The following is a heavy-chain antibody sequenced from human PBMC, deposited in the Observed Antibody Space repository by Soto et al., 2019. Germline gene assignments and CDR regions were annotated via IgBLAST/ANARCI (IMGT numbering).Heavy chain of an antibody. Sequence: TLSLTCAVSGGSISSGGYSWSWIRQPPGKGLEWIGYIYHSGSTYYNPSLKSRVTISVDRSKNQFSLKLSSVTAADTAVYYCARDSYYDYVWGSPDAFDIWGQGTMVTVSS. V-gene: IGHV4-30-2*01. D-gene: IGHD3-16*01. CDR1: GGSISSGGYS. CDR3: ARDSYYDYVWGSPDAFDI. CDR2: IYHSGST. J-gene: IGHJ3*02.